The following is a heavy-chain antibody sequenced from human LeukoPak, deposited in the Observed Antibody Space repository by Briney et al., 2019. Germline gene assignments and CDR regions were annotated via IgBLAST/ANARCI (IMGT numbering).Heavy chain of an antibody. J-gene: IGHJ4*02. CDR2: INPNSGGT. CDR3: ATVSRWGSYQFDY. Sequence: ASVKVSCKASGYTFTGYYMHWVRQAPGQGLEWMGWINPNSGGTNYAQKFQGRVTMTRDTSISTAYMELSRLRSDDTAVYYCATVSRWGSYQFDYWGQGTLVTVSS. CDR1: GYTFTGYY. D-gene: IGHD3-16*02. V-gene: IGHV1-2*02.